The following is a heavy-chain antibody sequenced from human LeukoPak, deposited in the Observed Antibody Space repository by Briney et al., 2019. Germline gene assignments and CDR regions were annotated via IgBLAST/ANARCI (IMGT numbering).Heavy chain of an antibody. J-gene: IGHJ4*02. D-gene: IGHD2-15*01. CDR2: ISRTGTYI. CDR3: ARVLETDCTGGSCYSGLDY. Sequence: GGSLRLSCAASGFTFSRHNMKWVRQAPGEGLEWVSSISRTGTYIYYADSVKGRFTVSRDNAQNSLYLQMNSLRVEDTAVYYCARVLETDCTGGSCYSGLDYWGQGTLVTVSS. CDR1: GFTFSRHN. V-gene: IGHV3-21*01.